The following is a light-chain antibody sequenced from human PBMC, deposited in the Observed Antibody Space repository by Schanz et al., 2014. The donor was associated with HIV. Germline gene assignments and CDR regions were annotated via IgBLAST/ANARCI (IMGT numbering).Light chain of an antibody. CDR3: QQYNTLSRT. Sequence: DIQMTQSPSTLSASVGDRVSITCRASQSIGTWLAWYQQKPGSAPKLLIFEASSLEPGVPSRFSGSGSGTEFTLTISSLQPDDFATYYCQQYNTLSRTFGPGTKVE. CDR2: EAS. V-gene: IGKV1-5*03. J-gene: IGKJ1*01. CDR1: QSIGTW.